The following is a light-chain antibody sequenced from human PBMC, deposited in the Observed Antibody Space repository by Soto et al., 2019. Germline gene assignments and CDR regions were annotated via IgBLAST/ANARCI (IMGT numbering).Light chain of an antibody. CDR2: GAS. Sequence: EIVLTQSPGTLSLSPGERATLSCRASQSVRSSHLAWYQQKPGQAPRLLIYGASSRATGIPDRFSGSGSGTDFSLTISRLEPEDFAVYSCQQYSSSPATFGQGTRWIS. V-gene: IGKV3-20*01. CDR1: QSVRSSH. CDR3: QQYSSSPAT. J-gene: IGKJ1*01.